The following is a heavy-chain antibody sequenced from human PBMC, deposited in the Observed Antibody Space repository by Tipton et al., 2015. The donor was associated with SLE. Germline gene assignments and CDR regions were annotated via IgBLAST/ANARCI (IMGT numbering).Heavy chain of an antibody. CDR1: GFTFENYA. CDR2: ISWNTEYM. Sequence: SLRLSCAASGFTFENYAIHWVRQAPGKGLEWVAGISWNTEYMDYVDSVKGRFTISRDSAKKSRYLQMNSLRAEDTAVYYCARGGNWADNWFDPWGQGTLVTVSS. CDR3: ARGGNWADNWFDP. V-gene: IGHV3-9*01. J-gene: IGHJ5*02. D-gene: IGHD7-27*01.